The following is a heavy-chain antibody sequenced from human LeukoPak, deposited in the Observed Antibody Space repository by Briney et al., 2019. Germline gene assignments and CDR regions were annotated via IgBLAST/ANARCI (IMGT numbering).Heavy chain of an antibody. V-gene: IGHV4-38-2*02. CDR1: GYSISSGYY. J-gene: IGHJ5*02. D-gene: IGHD3-22*01. Sequence: SETLSLTCTVSGYSISSGYYWGWIRQPPGKGLEWIGSIYYSGSTYYNPSLKSRVTISVDTSKNQFSLKLSSVTAADTAVYYCARRSADYYDSSGYYFWFDPWGQGTLVTVSS. CDR2: IYYSGST. CDR3: ARRSADYYDSSGYYFWFDP.